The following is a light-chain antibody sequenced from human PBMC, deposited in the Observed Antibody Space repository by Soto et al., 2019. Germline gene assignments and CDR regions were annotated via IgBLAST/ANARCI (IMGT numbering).Light chain of an antibody. Sequence: ILMTQSPATLSVSPWERATLSCRASQSVSSSLAWYQQKPGQAPRLLIYGASTRTTGIPARFSGSGSGTEFTLTISSLQSEDFAAYYCQQYNNCSWTFGQGTKVDIK. CDR3: QQYNNCSWT. J-gene: IGKJ1*01. CDR2: GAS. CDR1: QSVSSS. V-gene: IGKV3-15*01.